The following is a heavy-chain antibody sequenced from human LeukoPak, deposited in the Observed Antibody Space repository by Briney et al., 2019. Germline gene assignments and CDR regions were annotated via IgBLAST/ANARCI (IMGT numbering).Heavy chain of an antibody. CDR3: ARHLWQSITRTWFDP. D-gene: IGHD2-2*01. CDR1: GGSISSGSSY. CDR2: IYYSGAT. J-gene: IGHJ5*02. Sequence: PSETLSLTCTVSGGSISSGSSYWGWIRQPPGKGLEWIGTIYYSGATYYNPSLKSRVTISVDTSKNQFSLKLSSVIAADTAVYYCARHLWQSITRTWFDPWGQGTLVTVSS. V-gene: IGHV4-39*01.